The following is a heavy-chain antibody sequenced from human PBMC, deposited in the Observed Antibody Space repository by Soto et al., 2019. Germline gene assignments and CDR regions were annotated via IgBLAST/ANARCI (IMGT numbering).Heavy chain of an antibody. J-gene: IGHJ4*02. V-gene: IGHV2-5*02. CDR3: AHIAYAWVLGGFDY. D-gene: IGHD3-16*01. CDR1: GFSLSTTAVG. Sequence: QVTLKESGPTLVKPTQTLTLTCTFSGFSLSTTAVGVGWFRQPPGRAQEWLAVIYWVDDKRYSPSLKSRLTITKDTPKNQVVLTMTNMDPVDTGTYYCAHIAYAWVLGGFDYWGQGTLVTVSS. CDR2: IYWVDDK.